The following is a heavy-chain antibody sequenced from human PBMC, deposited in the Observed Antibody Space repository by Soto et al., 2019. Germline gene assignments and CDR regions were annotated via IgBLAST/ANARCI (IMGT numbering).Heavy chain of an antibody. V-gene: IGHV1-46*01. Sequence: VASVKVSCKASGYTFTSYYMHWVRQAPGQGLEWMGIINPSGGSTSHAQKFQGRVTMTRDTSTSTVYMELSSLRSEDTAVYYCARDRRRFGEPIRESAPAFDIWGQGTMVTVSS. D-gene: IGHD3-10*01. CDR2: INPSGGST. CDR3: ARDRRRFGEPIRESAPAFDI. CDR1: GYTFTSYY. J-gene: IGHJ3*02.